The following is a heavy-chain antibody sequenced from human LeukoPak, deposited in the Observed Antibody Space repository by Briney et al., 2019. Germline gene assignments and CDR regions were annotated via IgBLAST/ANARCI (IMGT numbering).Heavy chain of an antibody. Sequence: SETVSLTCTVSGGSISSYYWSWLRQPAGKGLEWIGRIYTSGSTNYNPSLKSRVTMSVDTSKNQSSLKLSSATAADTAVYYCARGYCSSTSCQELFDYWGQGTLVTVSS. D-gene: IGHD2-2*01. J-gene: IGHJ4*02. CDR2: IYTSGST. V-gene: IGHV4-4*07. CDR1: GGSISSYY. CDR3: ARGYCSSTSCQELFDY.